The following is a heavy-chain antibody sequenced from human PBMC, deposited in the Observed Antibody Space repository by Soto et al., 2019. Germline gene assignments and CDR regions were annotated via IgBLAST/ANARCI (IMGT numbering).Heavy chain of an antibody. Sequence: ASVKVSCKASGYTFSSYDISWVRQASGQGLEWMGWVNPNSNETDYAQKFQGRVTMTGNTSIRTAYMELRSLRSDDTAVYYCVRSGRRSGIDYWGQGTLVTSPQ. CDR2: VNPNSNET. D-gene: IGHD5-12*01. J-gene: IGHJ4*02. V-gene: IGHV1-8*01. CDR3: VRSGRRSGIDY. CDR1: GYTFSSYD.